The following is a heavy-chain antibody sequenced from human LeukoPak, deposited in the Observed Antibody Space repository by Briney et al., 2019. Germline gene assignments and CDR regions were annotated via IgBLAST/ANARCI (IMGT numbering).Heavy chain of an antibody. J-gene: IGHJ3*02. Sequence: PGGTLRLSCAASGFTFSSYGMSWVRQAPGKGLEWVSAISGSGGSTYYADSVKGRFTISRDNSKNTLYLQMNSLRAEDTAVYYCAKDRDLDDAFDIWGQGTMVTVSS. CDR2: ISGSGGST. CDR3: AKDRDLDDAFDI. V-gene: IGHV3-23*01. D-gene: IGHD3-10*01. CDR1: GFTFSSYG.